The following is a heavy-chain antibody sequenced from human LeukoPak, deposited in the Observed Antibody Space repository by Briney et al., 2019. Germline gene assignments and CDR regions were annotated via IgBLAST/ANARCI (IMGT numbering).Heavy chain of an antibody. V-gene: IGHV3-23*01. Sequence: GGSLRLSCAASGFTFSSYAMSWVRQAPGKGLEWVSAISGSGGSTYYADSVKGRFTISRDNAKNSLYLQMNSLRAEDTAVYYCARVNAAAANDYWGQGTLVTASS. CDR3: ARVNAAAANDY. CDR2: ISGSGGST. D-gene: IGHD6-13*01. CDR1: GFTFSSYA. J-gene: IGHJ4*02.